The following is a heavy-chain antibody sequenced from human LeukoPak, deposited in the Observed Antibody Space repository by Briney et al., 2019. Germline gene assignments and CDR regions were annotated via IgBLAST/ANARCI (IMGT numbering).Heavy chain of an antibody. J-gene: IGHJ4*02. D-gene: IGHD3-16*01. CDR1: GGTFSSYA. Sequence: ASVKVSCKASGGTFSSYAISWVRQAPGQGLEWMGGIIPIFGTANYAQKFQGRVTITADKSTSTAYMELSSLRSEDTAVYYCARAFWGWSKSSMAPGGHFDYWGQGTLVTVSS. CDR2: IIPIFGTA. CDR3: ARAFWGWSKSSMAPGGHFDY. V-gene: IGHV1-69*06.